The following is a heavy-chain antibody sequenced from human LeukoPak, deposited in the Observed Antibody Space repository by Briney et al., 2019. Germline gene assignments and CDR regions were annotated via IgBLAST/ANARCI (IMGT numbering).Heavy chain of an antibody. J-gene: IGHJ6*03. V-gene: IGHV1-69*06. CDR1: GGTFSSYA. CDR2: IIPIFGTA. Sequence: ASVTVSCKASGGTFSSYAISWVRQAPGQGLEWMGRIIPIFGTANYAQKFQGRVTITADKSTSTAYMEPSSLRSEDTAVYYCARDFSRYYYMDVWGKGTTVTVSS. CDR3: ARDFSRYYYMDV. D-gene: IGHD3-3*01.